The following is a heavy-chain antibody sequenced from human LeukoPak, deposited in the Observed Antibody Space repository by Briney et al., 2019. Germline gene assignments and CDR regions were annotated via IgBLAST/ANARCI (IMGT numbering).Heavy chain of an antibody. J-gene: IGHJ4*02. Sequence: SETLSLTCAVYGGSFSGYYWSWIRQPPGKGLEWIGEIYHSGSTNYNPSLKSRVTISVDKSKNQFSLKLSSVTAADTAVYYCARAAYSGSYHSDYWGQGTLVTVSS. V-gene: IGHV4-34*01. CDR2: IYHSGST. CDR1: GGSFSGYY. CDR3: ARAAYSGSYHSDY. D-gene: IGHD1-26*01.